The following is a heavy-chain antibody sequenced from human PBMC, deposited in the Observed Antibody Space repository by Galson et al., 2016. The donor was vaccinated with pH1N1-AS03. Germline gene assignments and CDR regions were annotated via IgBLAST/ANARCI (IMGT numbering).Heavy chain of an antibody. D-gene: IGHD6-13*01. J-gene: IGHJ4*02. Sequence: SLRLSCAGSGFTFSNYNMNWVRQAPGKGLEWVSYISSGSGTIYYADSVKGRFTISRDNSKNTLYLQMNSLRTEDTAMYYCANREKAATGQFDYWGQGTLVAVSS. V-gene: IGHV3-48*01. CDR2: ISSGSGTI. CDR1: GFTFSNYN. CDR3: ANREKAATGQFDY.